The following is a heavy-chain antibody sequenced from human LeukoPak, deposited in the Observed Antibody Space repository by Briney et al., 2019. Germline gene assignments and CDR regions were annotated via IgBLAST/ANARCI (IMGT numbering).Heavy chain of an antibody. Sequence: ASPTVSCKVSGNTPTELSIQWVRQAPGTGRECLGGFNPEEAKMVYAQNFQGRVTMTEDTSTQTAYMELSGLTSDDTAVYYCTTRSGDFWSGFVNWGQGTLVTVSS. J-gene: IGHJ4*02. V-gene: IGHV1-24*01. CDR2: FNPEEAKM. D-gene: IGHD3-3*01. CDR1: GNTPTELS. CDR3: TTRSGDFWSGFVN.